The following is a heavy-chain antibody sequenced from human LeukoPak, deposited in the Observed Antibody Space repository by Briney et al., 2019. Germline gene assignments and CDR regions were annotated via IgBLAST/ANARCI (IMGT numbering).Heavy chain of an antibody. J-gene: IGHJ5*02. D-gene: IGHD3-9*01. CDR1: GGSISSYY. V-gene: IGHV4-59*08. CDR2: IYYSGST. CDR3: ARQGYDILTGYPNWFDP. Sequence: SGTLSLTCTVSGGSISSYYWSWIRQPPGKGLEWIGYIYYSGSTNYNPSLKSRVTISVDTSKNQFSLKLSSVTAADTAVYYCARQGYDILTGYPNWFDPWGQGTLVTVSS.